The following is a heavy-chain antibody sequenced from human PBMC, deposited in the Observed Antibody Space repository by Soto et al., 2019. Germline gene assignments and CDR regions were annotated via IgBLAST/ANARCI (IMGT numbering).Heavy chain of an antibody. V-gene: IGHV1-69*06. CDR1: GGTFSSYA. CDR2: IIPIFGTA. D-gene: IGHD3-16*02. Sequence: SVKVSCKASGGTFSSYAISWVRQAPGQGLEWMGGIIPIFGTANYAQKFQGRVTITADKSTSTAYMELSSLRSEDTAVYYCARDRGITFGGVIAYYYGMDVWGQGTTVTVSS. J-gene: IGHJ6*02. CDR3: ARDRGITFGGVIAYYYGMDV.